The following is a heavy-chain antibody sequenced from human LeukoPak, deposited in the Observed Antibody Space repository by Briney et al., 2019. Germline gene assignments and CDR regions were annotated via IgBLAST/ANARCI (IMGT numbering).Heavy chain of an antibody. D-gene: IGHD6-13*01. Sequence: GGSLRLSCAASGFTFSSYEMNWVRQAPGKGLEWISYISSSGRTIYYADSVKGRFTISRDNAKNSLYLQMNSLRAEDTAVYYCAKCESSSSYYRLLDYWGQGTLVTVSS. J-gene: IGHJ4*02. V-gene: IGHV3-48*03. CDR3: AKCESSSSYYRLLDY. CDR2: ISSSGRTI. CDR1: GFTFSSYE.